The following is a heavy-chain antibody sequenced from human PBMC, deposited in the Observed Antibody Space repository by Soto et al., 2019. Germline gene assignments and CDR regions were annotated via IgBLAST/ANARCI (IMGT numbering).Heavy chain of an antibody. Sequence: QVQLVQSGAEVKKPGASVKVSCKASGYTFARYALSGMRQAPGQGLEWMGWISAYNGNTNSAQKLQGRVTMTTDTSTSTAYMELRSLRSDDTAVYYCARDPPPPDYWGQGTLVTVSS. J-gene: IGHJ4*02. CDR2: ISAYNGNT. V-gene: IGHV1-18*01. CDR3: ARDPPPPDY. CDR1: GYTFARYA.